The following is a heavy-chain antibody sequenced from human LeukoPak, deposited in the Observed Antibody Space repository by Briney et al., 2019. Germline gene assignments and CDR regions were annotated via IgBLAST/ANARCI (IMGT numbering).Heavy chain of an antibody. Sequence: ASVKVSCKASGYTFTSYYMHWVRQAPGQGLEWMGGIIPIFGTANYAQKFQGRVTITADESTSTAYMELSSLRSEDTAVYYCARTRYNWNDTPAKNWFDPWGQGTLVTVSS. CDR2: IIPIFGTA. D-gene: IGHD1-20*01. J-gene: IGHJ5*02. V-gene: IGHV1-69*13. CDR1: GYTFTSYY. CDR3: ARTRYNWNDTPAKNWFDP.